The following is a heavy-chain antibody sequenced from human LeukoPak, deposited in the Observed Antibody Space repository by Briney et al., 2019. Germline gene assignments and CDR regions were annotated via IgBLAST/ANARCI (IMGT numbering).Heavy chain of an antibody. Sequence: PSETLCLTCAVYGGSFSGYYWSWVRQPPGKGLEWIGEINHSGITNYNPSLKSRVTISVDTSKNQFSLKLSSVTAADTAVYYCARRITSGHYYYYSMDVWGKGTTVTVSS. V-gene: IGHV4-34*01. D-gene: IGHD3-10*01. CDR1: GGSFSGYY. CDR3: ARRITSGHYYYYSMDV. CDR2: INHSGIT. J-gene: IGHJ6*03.